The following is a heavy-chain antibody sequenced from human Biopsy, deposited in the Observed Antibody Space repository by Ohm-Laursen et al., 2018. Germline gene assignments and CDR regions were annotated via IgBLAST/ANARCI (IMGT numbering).Heavy chain of an antibody. D-gene: IGHD3-10*01. V-gene: IGHV1-69*10. J-gene: IGHJ5*02. Sequence: ASVNVSCKASGDSFTRYAIGWVRQAPGQGLEWMGGIIPIPNVATYAQKFQGRVTIVADKSTSTAYMELSSLRSDDTAIYYCATVRGLVWFGELIAWGQGTLVTVSS. CDR2: IIPIPNVA. CDR3: ATVRGLVWFGELIA. CDR1: GDSFTRYA.